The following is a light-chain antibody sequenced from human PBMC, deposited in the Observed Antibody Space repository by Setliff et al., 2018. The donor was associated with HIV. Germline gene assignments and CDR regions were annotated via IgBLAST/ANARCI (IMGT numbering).Light chain of an antibody. J-gene: IGLJ1*01. Sequence: ISCTGSSSNIGTGYDVHWYQQLPGTAPKLLIHDNNNRPSGVPDRFSGSKSGTSASLAITGLQAEDESDYFCAAWDDSLNAYVFGTGTKVTVL. CDR2: DNN. CDR3: AAWDDSLNAYV. CDR1: SSNIGTGYD. V-gene: IGLV1-40*01.